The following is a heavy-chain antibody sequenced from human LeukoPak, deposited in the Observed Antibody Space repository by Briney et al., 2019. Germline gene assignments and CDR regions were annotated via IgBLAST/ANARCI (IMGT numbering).Heavy chain of an antibody. CDR3: ARVDGITMVRGESWFDP. CDR1: GGTFSSYA. CDR2: IIPIFGTA. V-gene: IGHV1-69*05. Sequence: SVKVSCKASGGTFSSYAISWVRQAPGQGLEWMGGIIPIFGTANYAQKFQGRVTITTDESTSTAYMELSSLRSEDTAVYYCARVDGITMVRGESWFDPWGQGTLVTVSS. D-gene: IGHD3-10*01. J-gene: IGHJ5*02.